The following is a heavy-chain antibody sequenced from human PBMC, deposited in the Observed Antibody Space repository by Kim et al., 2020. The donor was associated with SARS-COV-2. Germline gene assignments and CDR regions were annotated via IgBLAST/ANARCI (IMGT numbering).Heavy chain of an antibody. CDR1: GDSLSSGPYY. CDR2: IYYSGTS. Sequence: SETLSLTCTVSGDSLSSGPYYWAWIRQPPGKGLVWIGNIYYSGTSYYHPSLKSRVTISVDTSKSEFSLKLSFVTAADTAAYYCARLPRGSFYVWGPGTLV. V-gene: IGHV4-39*01. D-gene: IGHD5-12*01. CDR3: ARLPRGSFYV. J-gene: IGHJ3*01.